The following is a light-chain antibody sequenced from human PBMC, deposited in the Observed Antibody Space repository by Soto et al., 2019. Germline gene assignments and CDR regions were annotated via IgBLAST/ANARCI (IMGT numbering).Light chain of an antibody. CDR3: QVWDTSGDHYV. CDR1: NIGGKS. V-gene: IGLV3-21*02. Sequence: SYELTQPPSVSVAPGQTASITCGGNNIGGKSVHWYQQKPGQAPVLVLYDDSDRPSGIPERFSGSNSGTTATLTISRVAAGDEADYYCQVWDTSGDHYVFGTGTKLTVL. CDR2: DDS. J-gene: IGLJ1*01.